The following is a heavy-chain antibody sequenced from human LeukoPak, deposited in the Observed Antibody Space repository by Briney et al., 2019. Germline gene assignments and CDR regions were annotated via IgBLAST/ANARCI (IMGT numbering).Heavy chain of an antibody. CDR2: INHSGST. J-gene: IGHJ4*02. D-gene: IGHD6-13*01. Sequence: PSETLSLTCAVYGGSLIGYYWSWIRQPPGKGLEWIGEINHSGSTNYKPSLKSRVTISLDTSKNQFTVKLSSVTAATTAVYYCARGMGIAAAGTADFDYWGQGTLVTVSS. V-gene: IGHV4-34*01. CDR3: ARGMGIAAAGTADFDY. CDR1: GGSLIGYY.